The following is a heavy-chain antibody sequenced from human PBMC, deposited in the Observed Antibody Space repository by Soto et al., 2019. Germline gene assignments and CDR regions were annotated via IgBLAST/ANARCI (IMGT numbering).Heavy chain of an antibody. Sequence: PSETLSLTCTVSGGSISSYYWSWIRQPPGKGLEWIGYIYYSGSTNYNPSLKSRVTISVDTSKNQFSLKLSSVTAADTAVYYCARGKRRGYSYGLGYWGQGTLVTVSS. CDR1: GGSISSYY. J-gene: IGHJ4*02. CDR2: IYYSGST. CDR3: ARGKRRGYSYGLGY. V-gene: IGHV4-59*01. D-gene: IGHD5-18*01.